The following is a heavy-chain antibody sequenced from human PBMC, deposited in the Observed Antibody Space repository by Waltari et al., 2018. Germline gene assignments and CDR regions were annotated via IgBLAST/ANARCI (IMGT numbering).Heavy chain of an antibody. Sequence: QVQLQESGPGLVKPSETLSLTCTVSGGSISTYYWSWMRQPAGKGLEWIGRISGSGSTNDNPSRKSRVTMSVDTSKNQFSLKLNSVTAADTAVYYCARDGLGSRPLDYWGQGTLVTVSS. CDR3: ARDGLGSRPLDY. V-gene: IGHV4-4*07. J-gene: IGHJ4*02. CDR2: ISGSGST. CDR1: GGSISTYY. D-gene: IGHD3-16*01.